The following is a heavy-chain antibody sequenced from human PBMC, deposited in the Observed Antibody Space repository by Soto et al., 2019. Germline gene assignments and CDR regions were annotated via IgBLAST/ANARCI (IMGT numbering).Heavy chain of an antibody. CDR3: ARDIDNRDYYYGLDV. D-gene: IGHD1-20*01. CDR2: ISNSGNTI. Sequence: PGGSLRLSCVASGFVFKNYEMNWVRQAPGKGLEWISYISNSGNTIYVADSMRGRFTISRDNAKNSLFLQMNSLRADDTAVYYCARDIDNRDYYYGLDVWGQGTMVTVSS. J-gene: IGHJ6*02. V-gene: IGHV3-48*03. CDR1: GFVFKNYE.